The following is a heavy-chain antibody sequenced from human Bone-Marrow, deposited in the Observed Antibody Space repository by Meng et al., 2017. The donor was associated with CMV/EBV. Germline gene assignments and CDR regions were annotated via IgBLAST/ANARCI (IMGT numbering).Heavy chain of an antibody. J-gene: IGHJ5*02. CDR1: GGSFSGYY. CDR3: ARGGYYDFYLSWFDP. CDR2: INHSGST. V-gene: IGHV4-34*01. D-gene: IGHD2/OR15-2a*01. Sequence: GSLRLSCAVYGGSFSGYYWSWNRQPPGKGLEWIGEINHSGSTNYNPSLKSRVTISVDTSKNQFSLKLSSVTAADTAVYYCARGGYYDFYLSWFDPWGQGSLVTVSS.